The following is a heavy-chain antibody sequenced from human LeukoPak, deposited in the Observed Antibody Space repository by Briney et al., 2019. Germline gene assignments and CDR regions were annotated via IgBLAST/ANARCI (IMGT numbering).Heavy chain of an antibody. CDR2: ISAYNGNT. CDR3: ARGRRSSWSNLPDY. CDR1: GYTFTSYG. J-gene: IGHJ4*02. Sequence: ASVKVSCKASGYTFTSYGISWVRQAPGQGLEWMGWISAYNGNTNYAQKLQGRVTMTTDTSTSTAYMELRSLRSEDTAVYYCARGRRSSWSNLPDYWGQGTLVTVSS. D-gene: IGHD6-13*01. V-gene: IGHV1-18*01.